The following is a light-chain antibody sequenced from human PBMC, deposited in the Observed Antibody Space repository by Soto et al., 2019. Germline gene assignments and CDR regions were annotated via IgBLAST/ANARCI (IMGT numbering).Light chain of an antibody. Sequence: EIVLTQSPGTLSLSSGERATLSRRASQSVSSTYLAWYQHKPGQAPRLLIYGASSRATGIPDRFSGSGSGTDFTLIISRLEPEDFAVYYCQQYGNSFVGFGQGTKVDIK. CDR1: QSVSSTY. CDR3: QQYGNSFVG. J-gene: IGKJ1*01. V-gene: IGKV3-20*01. CDR2: GAS.